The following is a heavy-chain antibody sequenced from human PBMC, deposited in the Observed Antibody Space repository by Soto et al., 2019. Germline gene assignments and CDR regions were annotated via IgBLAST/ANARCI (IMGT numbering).Heavy chain of an antibody. D-gene: IGHD6-13*01. CDR2: IYSGGST. J-gene: IGHJ4*02. CDR3: ARGPLRWSEYYFDY. CDR1: GFTVSSNY. V-gene: IGHV3-53*01. Sequence: GGSLRLSCAASGFTVSSNYMSWVRQAPGKGLEWVSVIYSGGSTYYADSVKGRFTISRDNSKNTLYLQRNSLRAEDTAVYYCARGPLRWSEYYFDYWGQGTLVTVSS.